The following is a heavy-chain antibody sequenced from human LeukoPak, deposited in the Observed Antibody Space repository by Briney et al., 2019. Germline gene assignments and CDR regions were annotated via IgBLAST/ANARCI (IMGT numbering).Heavy chain of an antibody. CDR2: IYRGGST. CDR1: GFSVSSNY. D-gene: IGHD6-13*01. J-gene: IGHJ3*02. Sequence: GGSLRLSCADSGFSVSSNYMSWVRQAPGKGLEWVSVIYRGGSTYYADSVKGRVTISRDNSRNTLYLQMNSLRAEDTAVYYCARGIVAAGTRDAFDIWGQGTTVTVSS. CDR3: ARGIVAAGTRDAFDI. V-gene: IGHV3-53*01.